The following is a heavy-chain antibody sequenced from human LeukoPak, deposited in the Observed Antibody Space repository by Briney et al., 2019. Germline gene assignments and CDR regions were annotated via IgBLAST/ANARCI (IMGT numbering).Heavy chain of an antibody. CDR1: GGSISSYY. CDR3: ARTFSESYYYYGMDV. Sequence: SETLSLTCTVSGGSISSYYWSWIRQPPGKGLEWIGYVYYSGRTNHNPSLKSRVTISVDTSKNQFSLKLSSVTAADTAVYYCARTFSESYYYYGMDVWGQGTTVTVS. D-gene: IGHD1-26*01. J-gene: IGHJ6*02. V-gene: IGHV4-59*01. CDR2: VYYSGRT.